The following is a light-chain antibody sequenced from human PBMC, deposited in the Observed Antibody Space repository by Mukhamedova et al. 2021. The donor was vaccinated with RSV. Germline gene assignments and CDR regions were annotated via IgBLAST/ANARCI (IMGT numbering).Light chain of an antibody. Sequence: GGNNIGSKSVHWYQQKPGQAPVLVVYDDSDRPSGIPERFSGSNSGNTATLTISRVEAGVGAAYSCQVWVGSGDHGVLGGGTRRTVL. CDR1: NIGSKS. CDR2: DDS. J-gene: IGLJ2*01. CDR3: QVWVGSGDHGV. V-gene: IGLV3-21*02.